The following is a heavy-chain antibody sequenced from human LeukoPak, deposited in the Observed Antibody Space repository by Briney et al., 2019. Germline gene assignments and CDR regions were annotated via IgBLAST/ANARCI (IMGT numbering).Heavy chain of an antibody. J-gene: IGHJ4*02. D-gene: IGHD1-26*01. CDR3: ARDQEYSGSYYRYFDY. CDR2: IYYSGST. V-gene: IGHV4-59*01. Sequence: PSETLSLTCTVSGGSISSYYWNWIRQPPGKGLEWIGFIYYSGSTSYNPSLKSRVSISVDTSKNQISLKLSSVTAADAAAYYCARDQEYSGSYYRYFDYWGQGALVTVSS. CDR1: GGSISSYY.